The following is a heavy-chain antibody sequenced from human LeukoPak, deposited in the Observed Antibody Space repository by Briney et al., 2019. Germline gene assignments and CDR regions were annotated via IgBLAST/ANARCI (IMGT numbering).Heavy chain of an antibody. V-gene: IGHV3-21*01. D-gene: IGHD2-2*01. Sequence: PGGSLRLSCAASGFTFSSYSMNWVRQAPGKGLEWVSSISSSSSYIYYADSVKGRFTISRDNAKNSLHLQMNSLRAEDTAVYYCARGCSTSCYADYWGQGTLVTVSS. J-gene: IGHJ4*02. CDR3: ARGCSTSCYADY. CDR1: GFTFSSYS. CDR2: ISSSSSYI.